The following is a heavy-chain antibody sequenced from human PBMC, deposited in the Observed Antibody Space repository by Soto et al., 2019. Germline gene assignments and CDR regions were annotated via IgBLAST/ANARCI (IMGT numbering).Heavy chain of an antibody. Sequence: ASVKVSCKASGYTFTSYAMHWVRQAPGQRLEWMGWINAGNGNTKYSQKFQGRVTITRDTSASTAYMELSSLRSEDTAVYYCARRFTMIAPFDPWGQGTLVTVSS. CDR2: INAGNGNT. J-gene: IGHJ5*02. D-gene: IGHD3-22*01. CDR1: GYTFTSYA. CDR3: ARRFTMIAPFDP. V-gene: IGHV1-3*01.